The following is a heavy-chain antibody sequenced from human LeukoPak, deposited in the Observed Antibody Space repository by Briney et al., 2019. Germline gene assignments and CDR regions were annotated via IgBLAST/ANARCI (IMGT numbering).Heavy chain of an antibody. Sequence: PSETLSLTCAVYGGSFSGYYWSWIRRPPGKGLEWIGEINHSGSTNYNPSLKSRVTISVDTSKNQFSLKLSSVTAADTAVYYCARGREVVVPAAYDYWGQGTLVTVSS. D-gene: IGHD2-2*01. V-gene: IGHV4-34*01. J-gene: IGHJ4*02. CDR2: INHSGST. CDR1: GGSFSGYY. CDR3: ARGREVVVPAAYDY.